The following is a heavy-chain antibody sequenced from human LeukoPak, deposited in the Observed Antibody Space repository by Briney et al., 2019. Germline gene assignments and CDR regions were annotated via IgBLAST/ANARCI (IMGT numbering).Heavy chain of an antibody. Sequence: SETPSLTCTVSGGSISSSSYYWGWIRQPPGKGLEWIGSIYYSGSTYYNPSLKSRVTISVDTSKNQFSLKLSSVTAADTAVYYCARDGGSGSYYWFPAWYYFDYWGQGTLVTVSS. V-gene: IGHV4-39*07. CDR1: GGSISSSSYY. J-gene: IGHJ4*02. CDR2: IYYSGST. CDR3: ARDGGSGSYYWFPAWYYFDY. D-gene: IGHD1-26*01.